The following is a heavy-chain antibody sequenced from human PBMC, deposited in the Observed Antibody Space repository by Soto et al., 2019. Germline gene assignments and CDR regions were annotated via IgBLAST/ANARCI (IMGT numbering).Heavy chain of an antibody. CDR2: IIPIFGTA. CDR3: AIFLIVRGRVGSYGMDV. D-gene: IGHD3-10*01. CDR1: GRTFSSYA. J-gene: IGHJ6*02. Sequence: SVKVSCKASGRTFSSYAISWVRQAPGQGLEWMGGIIPIFGTANYAQKFQGRVTITADETTSTAYMKLSSLRSEDTAVYYCAIFLIVRGRVGSYGMDVWGQGTRVTVPS. V-gene: IGHV1-69*13.